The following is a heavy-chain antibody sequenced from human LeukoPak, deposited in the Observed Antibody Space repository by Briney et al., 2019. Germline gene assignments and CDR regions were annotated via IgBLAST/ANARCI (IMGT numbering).Heavy chain of an antibody. V-gene: IGHV3-74*01. CDR1: GFTFSSYW. CDR3: ARVSSIFGGWFDP. Sequence: PGGSLRLSCAASGFTFSSYWMHWVRHAPGKGLVWVSRINSDGSSTSYADSVKGRFTISRDNAKNTLYLQMNSLRAEDTAVYYCARVSSIFGGWFDPWGQGTLVTVSS. CDR2: INSDGSST. D-gene: IGHD3-3*01. J-gene: IGHJ5*02.